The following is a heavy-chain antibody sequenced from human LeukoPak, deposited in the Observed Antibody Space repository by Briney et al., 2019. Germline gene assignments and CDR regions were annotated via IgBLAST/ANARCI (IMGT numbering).Heavy chain of an antibody. V-gene: IGHV3-21*01. J-gene: IGHJ4*02. Sequence: PGGSLRLSCAASGFTFSSYSMNWVRQAPGKGLEWVSSISSSSSYIYYADLVKGRFTISRDNAKNSLYLQMNSLRAEDTAVYYCARLAVAGTDFDYWGQGTLVTVSS. CDR1: GFTFSSYS. CDR3: ARLAVAGTDFDY. CDR2: ISSSSSYI. D-gene: IGHD6-19*01.